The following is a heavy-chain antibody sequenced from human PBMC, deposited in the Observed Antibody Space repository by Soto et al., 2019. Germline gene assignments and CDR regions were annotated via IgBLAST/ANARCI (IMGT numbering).Heavy chain of an antibody. J-gene: IGHJ4*02. CDR2: IYYSGST. V-gene: IGHV4-59*08. CDR3: ARLGGAAFDY. Sequence: QVQLQESGPGLVKPSETLSLTCTVSGGSISSYYWSWIRQPPGKGLEWIGYIYYSGSTNYNPSLRNRVTISVDTSNNQFSLKLSAVTAADKAVYYCARLGGAAFDYWGQGTLVTVSS. D-gene: IGHD2-15*01. CDR1: GGSISSYY.